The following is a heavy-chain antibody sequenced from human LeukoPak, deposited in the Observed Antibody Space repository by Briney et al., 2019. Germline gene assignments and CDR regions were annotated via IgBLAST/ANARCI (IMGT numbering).Heavy chain of an antibody. CDR2: INSDGSST. V-gene: IGHV3-74*01. Sequence: GGSLRLSCAASGFTFSSYWMHWVRQAPGKGLVWVSRINSDGSSTSYADSVKGRFTISRDNAKNTLYLQMNSLRAEDTAVYYCAKDHSGSYLIFDYWGQGTLVTVSS. CDR1: GFTFSSYW. J-gene: IGHJ4*02. D-gene: IGHD1-26*01. CDR3: AKDHSGSYLIFDY.